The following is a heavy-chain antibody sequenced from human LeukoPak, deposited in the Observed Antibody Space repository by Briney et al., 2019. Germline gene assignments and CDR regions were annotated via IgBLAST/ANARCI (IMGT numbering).Heavy chain of an antibody. CDR1: GFTFDDYA. CDR2: ISADGGST. CDR3: AKESGKFDY. Sequence: GGSLRLSCAASGFTFDDYAMHWVRQVPGKGLEWVSLISADGGSTFSADSVKGRFSISRDNSKNSLYLQMNSLRSEDTAMYYCAKESGKFDYWGQGTLVAVSS. V-gene: IGHV3-43*02. J-gene: IGHJ4*02.